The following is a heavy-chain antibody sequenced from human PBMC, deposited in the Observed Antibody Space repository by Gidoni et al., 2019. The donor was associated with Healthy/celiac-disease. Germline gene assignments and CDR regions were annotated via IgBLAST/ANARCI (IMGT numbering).Heavy chain of an antibody. D-gene: IGHD3-22*01. CDR3: AKQLRPDYYDSSGYYYPYYYYGMDV. Sequence: QVQLQQWGAGLLKPSETLSLTCAVYGGSFSGYYWRWIRQPPGKGLEWIGEINHSGSTNYNPSLKSRVTISVDTSKNQFSLKLSSVTAADTAVYYCAKQLRPDYYDSSGYYYPYYYYGMDVWGQGTTVTVSS. CDR1: GGSFSGYY. CDR2: INHSGST. J-gene: IGHJ6*02. V-gene: IGHV4-34*01.